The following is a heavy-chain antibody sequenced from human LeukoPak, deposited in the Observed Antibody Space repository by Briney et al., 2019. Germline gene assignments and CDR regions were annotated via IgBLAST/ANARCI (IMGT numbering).Heavy chain of an antibody. Sequence: GGSLRLSCATSGFTFISYEMNWARQAPGKGLEWVSYISTTGSTIYYAASVKGRFTISRDNAKNSLYLEMNSLRAEDPAVYYCARADTTYDILTGYSSAYFDYWGQGTLVTVSS. V-gene: IGHV3-48*03. D-gene: IGHD3-9*01. CDR1: GFTFISYE. CDR2: ISTTGSTI. J-gene: IGHJ4*02. CDR3: ARADTTYDILTGYSSAYFDY.